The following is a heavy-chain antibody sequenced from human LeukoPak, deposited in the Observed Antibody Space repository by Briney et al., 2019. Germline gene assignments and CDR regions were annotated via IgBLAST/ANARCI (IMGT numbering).Heavy chain of an antibody. V-gene: IGHV3-74*01. J-gene: IGHJ3*02. Sequence: PGGSLRLSCAASGFTFSTYFIHWVRQGPGKGLVWVSRIGSDGSSASSADSVKGRFTISRDKAKNTVLLQMYSLRAEDTAIYYCALSYDYVHPDALDIWGQGTMVTVSS. CDR2: IGSDGSSA. D-gene: IGHD3-10*02. CDR3: ALSYDYVHPDALDI. CDR1: GFTFSTYF.